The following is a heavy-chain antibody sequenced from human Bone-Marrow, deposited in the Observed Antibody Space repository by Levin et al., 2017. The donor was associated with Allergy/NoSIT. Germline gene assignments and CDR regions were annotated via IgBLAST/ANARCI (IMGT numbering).Heavy chain of an antibody. CDR1: GGTFSSYA. D-gene: IGHD5-18*01. CDR2: IIPIFGTA. Sequence: VASVKVSCKASGGTFSSYAISWVRQAPGQGLEWMGGIIPIFGTANYAQKFQGRVTITADESTSTAYMELSSLRSEDTAVYYCARIYSSGHFDYWGQGTLVTVSS. J-gene: IGHJ4*02. V-gene: IGHV1-69*13. CDR3: ARIYSSGHFDY.